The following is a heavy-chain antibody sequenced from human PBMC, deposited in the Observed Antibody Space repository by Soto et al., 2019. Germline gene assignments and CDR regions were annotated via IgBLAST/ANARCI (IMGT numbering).Heavy chain of an antibody. J-gene: IGHJ6*02. CDR3: ARDSGGTTVAFGMDV. CDR1: GGTFSSYA. V-gene: IGHV1-69*01. Sequence: QVQPVQSGAEVKKPGSSVSVCCKASGGTFSSYAISWVRQAPGQGLEWMGGIIPICGTANYAQKFECRVTITADESTRTAYMELSSLRSEDTAVYYCARDSGGTTVAFGMDVWGQWTTFTVSS. D-gene: IGHD4-17*01. CDR2: IIPICGTA.